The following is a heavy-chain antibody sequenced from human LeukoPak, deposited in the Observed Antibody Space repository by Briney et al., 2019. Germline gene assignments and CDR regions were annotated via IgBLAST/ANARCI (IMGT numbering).Heavy chain of an antibody. CDR3: ARGLTIFGVNKVDAFDI. D-gene: IGHD3-3*01. CDR2: IYYSGST. J-gene: IGHJ3*02. CDR1: GGSISSYY. V-gene: IGHV4-59*01. Sequence: PSETLSLTCTVSGGSISSYYWSWLRQPPGKGLEWLGYIYYSGSTNYNPSPKSRVTISVDTSKNQFSLKLSSVNAADTAVYYCARGLTIFGVNKVDAFDIWGQGTMVTVSS.